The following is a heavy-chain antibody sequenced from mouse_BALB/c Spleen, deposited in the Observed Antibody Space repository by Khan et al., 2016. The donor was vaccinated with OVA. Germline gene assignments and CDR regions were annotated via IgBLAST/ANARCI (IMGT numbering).Heavy chain of an antibody. D-gene: IGHD2-4*01. CDR3: ARSYDYDGGGFAY. J-gene: IGHJ3*01. CDR1: GFSLSNYG. V-gene: IGHV2-9*02. Sequence: QVQLKQSGPGLVAPSQSLSITCTVSGFSLSNYGVHWVCQPPGKGLEWLGVIWTGGITNYNSALMSRLSISKDNSKSQVFLKMNRLQTDDTAIYYCARSYDYDGGGFAYWGQGTLVTVSA. CDR2: IWTGGIT.